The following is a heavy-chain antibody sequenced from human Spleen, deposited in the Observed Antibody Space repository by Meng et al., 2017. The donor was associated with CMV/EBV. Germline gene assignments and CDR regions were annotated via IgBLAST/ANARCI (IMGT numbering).Heavy chain of an antibody. Sequence: YTFTGYYMHWVRQAPGQGLEWMGWINPNSGGTNYAQKFQGRVTMTRDTSISTAYMELSRLRSDDTAVYYCATLTGDSMADYYGMDVWGQGTTVTVSS. CDR2: INPNSGGT. V-gene: IGHV1-2*02. CDR1: YTFTGYY. CDR3: ATLTGDSMADYYGMDV. J-gene: IGHJ6*02. D-gene: IGHD7-27*01.